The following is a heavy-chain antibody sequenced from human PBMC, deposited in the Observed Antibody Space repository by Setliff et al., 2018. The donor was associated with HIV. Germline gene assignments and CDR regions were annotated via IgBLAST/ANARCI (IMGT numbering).Heavy chain of an antibody. CDR3: AADRGDYFELDYPYYHYMDV. D-gene: IGHD3-22*01. J-gene: IGHJ6*03. CDR1: GYTFTSYY. V-gene: IGHV1-46*01. CDR2: INPSGGST. Sequence: ASVKVSCKASGYTFTSYYMHWVRQAPGQGLEWMGIINPSGGSTSYAQKFQGRVTMTRDTSTSTVYMELSSLRSEDTAVYYCAADRGDYFELDYPYYHYMDVWGKGTTVTVSS.